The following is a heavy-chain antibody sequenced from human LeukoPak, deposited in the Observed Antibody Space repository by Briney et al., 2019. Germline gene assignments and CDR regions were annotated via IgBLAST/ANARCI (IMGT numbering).Heavy chain of an antibody. CDR2: ISSSSSTI. J-gene: IGHJ4*02. Sequence: GGSLRLSCAASGFTFSSYSMNWVRQAPGKGLEWVSYISSSSSTIYYADSVKGRFTISRDNAKNSLYLQMNSLRAEDTALYYCARRDYEYYFDYWGQGTLVTVSS. D-gene: IGHD4-17*01. CDR1: GFTFSSYS. CDR3: ARRDYEYYFDY. V-gene: IGHV3-48*04.